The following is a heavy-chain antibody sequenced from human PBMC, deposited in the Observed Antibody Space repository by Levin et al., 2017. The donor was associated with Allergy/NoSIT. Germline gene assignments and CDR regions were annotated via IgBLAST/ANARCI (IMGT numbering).Heavy chain of an antibody. Sequence: GESLKISCAGSGFTFSTYGIHWVRQAPGKGLEWVAMISYDGINTYYADSVKGRFTVSRDNSKNTLHLQMNPLRVEDTGVYYCARDPRIYGGNSVIWYFDLWGRGTLVTFSS. CDR2: ISYDGINT. CDR3: ARDPRIYGGNSVIWYFDL. V-gene: IGHV3-30*04. J-gene: IGHJ2*01. D-gene: IGHD4-23*01. CDR1: GFTFSTYG.